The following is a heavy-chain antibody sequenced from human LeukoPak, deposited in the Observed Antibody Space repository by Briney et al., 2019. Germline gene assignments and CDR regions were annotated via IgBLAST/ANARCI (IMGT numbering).Heavy chain of an antibody. J-gene: IGHJ4*02. CDR3: ARWRSYGWGSYRYRDGDY. CDR2: ISAYNGNT. Sequence: GASVKVSCKASGYTFTSYGISWVRQAPGQGLEWMGWISAYNGNTNYAQKPQGRVTMTTDTSTSTAYMELRSLRSDDTAVYYCARWRSYGWGSYRYRDGDYWGQGTLVTVSS. V-gene: IGHV1-18*04. D-gene: IGHD3-16*02. CDR1: GYTFTSYG.